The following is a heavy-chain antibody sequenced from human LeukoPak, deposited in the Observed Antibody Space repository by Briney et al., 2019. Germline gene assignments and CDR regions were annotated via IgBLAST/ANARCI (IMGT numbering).Heavy chain of an antibody. CDR2: IYYSGST. V-gene: IGHV4-39*01. CDR1: GGSISSYY. CDR3: ARQRRYSSSFRSQNKGVYYMDV. J-gene: IGHJ6*03. Sequence: PSETLSLTCTVSGGSISSYYWGWIRQPPGKGLEWIGSIYYSGSTYYNPSLKSRVTISVDTSKNQFSLKLSSVTAADTAVYYCARQRRYSSSFRSQNKGVYYMDVWGKGTTVTISS. D-gene: IGHD6-13*01.